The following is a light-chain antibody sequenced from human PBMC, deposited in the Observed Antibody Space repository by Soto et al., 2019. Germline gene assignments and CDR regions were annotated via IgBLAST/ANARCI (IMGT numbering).Light chain of an antibody. V-gene: IGKV3-20*01. CDR3: HQYGSSPA. J-gene: IGKJ4*01. CDR1: QSVSSNY. Sequence: ETVLTQSPGTLSLSPGERATLSCRASQSVSSNYLAWYQQKPGQAPRLLIYGASSRATGIPDRFSGSGSGTDFTLTISRLEPEDCAVYYCHQYGSSPAFGGGTRVEIK. CDR2: GAS.